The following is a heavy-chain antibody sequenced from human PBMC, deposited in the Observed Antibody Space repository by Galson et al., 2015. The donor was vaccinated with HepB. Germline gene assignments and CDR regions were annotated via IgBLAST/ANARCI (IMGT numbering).Heavy chain of an antibody. D-gene: IGHD5-18*01. CDR2: IFSNDEK. V-gene: IGHV2-26*01. J-gene: IGHJ4*02. CDR3: ARTNRGVRIQLWLRGHYFDY. Sequence: PALVKPTQALTLTCTVSGFSLSNARMGVSWIRQPPGKALEWLAHIFSNDEKSYSTSLKSRLTISKDTSKSQVVLTMTNMDPVDTATYYCARTNRGVRIQLWLRGHYFDYWGQGTLVTVSS. CDR1: GFSLSNARMG.